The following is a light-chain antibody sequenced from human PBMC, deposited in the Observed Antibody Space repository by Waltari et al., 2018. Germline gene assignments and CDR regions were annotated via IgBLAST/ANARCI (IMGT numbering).Light chain of an antibody. Sequence: QSVLTPPPSVSGAPGQRVTISCTGSSSNIGAGSGLHWYQQLPGTAPKLLIYGNNNRPSGVPDRFSGSKSGTSASLAITGLQAEDEADYYCQSYDSSLSGVLFGGGTKLTVL. J-gene: IGLJ2*01. CDR1: SSNIGAGSG. V-gene: IGLV1-40*01. CDR2: GNN. CDR3: QSYDSSLSGVL.